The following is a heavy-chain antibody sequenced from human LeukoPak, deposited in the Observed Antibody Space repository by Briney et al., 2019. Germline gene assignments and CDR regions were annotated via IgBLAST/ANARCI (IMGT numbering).Heavy chain of an antibody. D-gene: IGHD3-10*01. CDR1: GFTFSSYA. Sequence: GRSLRLSCAASGFTFSSYAMHWVRQAPGKGLEWVAVIVYDGSNKKYADSVKGRFTISRDNSKNTLYLQMNSLRAEDTAVYYCARDLSPVVRASPMGYWGQGTLVTVSS. V-gene: IGHV3-30-3*01. CDR2: IVYDGSNK. CDR3: ARDLSPVVRASPMGY. J-gene: IGHJ4*02.